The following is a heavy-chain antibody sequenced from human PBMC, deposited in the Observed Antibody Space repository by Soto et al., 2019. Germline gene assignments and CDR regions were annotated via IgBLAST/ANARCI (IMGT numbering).Heavy chain of an antibody. CDR2: LSGSGSST. Sequence: EVQLRESWGGLVQPGGSLRLSCAASGFTFSSYAMNWVLQAPGKGLDWVSGLSGSGSSTYYAAPAKGRSTISRDNSKNILYLQVNNLRAEDTAVYYCAKAYSNGWYDLWGQGTLVTVSS. J-gene: IGHJ5*02. D-gene: IGHD6-19*01. CDR1: GFTFSSYA. V-gene: IGHV3-23*01. CDR3: AKAYSNGWYDL.